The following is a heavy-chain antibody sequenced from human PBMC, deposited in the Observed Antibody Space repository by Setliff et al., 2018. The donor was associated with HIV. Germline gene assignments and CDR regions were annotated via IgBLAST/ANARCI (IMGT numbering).Heavy chain of an antibody. CDR3: ARDHEDSGWYVESVDY. V-gene: IGHV4-39*02. J-gene: IGHJ4*02. CDR1: GGSISSDNYY. D-gene: IGHD6-19*01. CDR2: IYYSGTT. Sequence: PSETLSLTCIVSGGSISSDNYYWGWIRQPPGKGLEWIGSIYYSGTTYYNPSLKSRFTISRDNAKNSLYLQMSSLRAEDTAVYYCARDHEDSGWYVESVDYWGQGTLVTVSS.